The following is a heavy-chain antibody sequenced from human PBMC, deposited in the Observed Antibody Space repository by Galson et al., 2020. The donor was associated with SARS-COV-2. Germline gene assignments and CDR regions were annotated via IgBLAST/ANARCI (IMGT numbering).Heavy chain of an antibody. CDR2: IYYRGTT. Sequence: SETLSLTCTVSGVSITTYYWSWIRQSPGKGLEWIGYIYYRGTTNYNPSLNSRVTISLDTPDTQLSLRLSSVTAADTAVYYCAREGVLAGGTTPGCVCGQGTLVTVS. CDR1: GVSITTYY. CDR3: AREGVLAGGTTPGCV. D-gene: IGHD1-1*01. V-gene: IGHV4-59*01. J-gene: IGHJ4*02.